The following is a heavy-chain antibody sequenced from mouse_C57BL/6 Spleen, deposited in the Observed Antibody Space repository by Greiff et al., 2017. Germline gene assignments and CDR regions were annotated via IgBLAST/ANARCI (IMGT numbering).Heavy chain of an antibody. D-gene: IGHD1-2*01. V-gene: IGHV1-4*01. Sequence: QVQLQQSGAELARPGASVKMSCKASGYTFTSYTXHWVKQRPGQGLEWIGYINPSSGYTKYNQKFKDKATLTADKSSSTAYMQLSSLTSEDSAVYYCARSANSFAYWGQGTLVTVSA. J-gene: IGHJ3*01. CDR2: INPSSGYT. CDR3: ARSANSFAY. CDR1: GYTFTSYT.